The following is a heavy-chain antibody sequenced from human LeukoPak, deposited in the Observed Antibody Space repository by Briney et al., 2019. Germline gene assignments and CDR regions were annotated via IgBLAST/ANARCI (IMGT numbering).Heavy chain of an antibody. D-gene: IGHD2-15*01. CDR2: INHSGST. Sequence: SETLSLTCAVYGGSFSGYYWSWIRQPPGKGLEWIGEINHSGSTNYNPSLKSRVTISVDTSKNQFSLKLSSVTAADTAVYYCARGGKKWSHLPNCYYYGMDVWGQGTTVTVSS. J-gene: IGHJ6*02. V-gene: IGHV4-34*01. CDR1: GGSFSGYY. CDR3: ARGGKKWSHLPNCYYYGMDV.